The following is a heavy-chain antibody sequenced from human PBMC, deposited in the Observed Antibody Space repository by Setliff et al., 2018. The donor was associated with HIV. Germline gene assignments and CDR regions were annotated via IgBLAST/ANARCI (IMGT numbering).Heavy chain of an antibody. Sequence: GASVKVSCKSSGYIFTRYYIHWVRQAPGQGLEWMGWITPNSGGTNYAQKFQGRVTMTRDTSISTAYMELSRLRSDDTAVYYCARDLGYSSSSGWFDPWGQGTLVTVSS. J-gene: IGHJ5*02. V-gene: IGHV1-2*02. D-gene: IGHD6-6*01. CDR2: ITPNSGGT. CDR1: GYIFTRYY. CDR3: ARDLGYSSSSGWFDP.